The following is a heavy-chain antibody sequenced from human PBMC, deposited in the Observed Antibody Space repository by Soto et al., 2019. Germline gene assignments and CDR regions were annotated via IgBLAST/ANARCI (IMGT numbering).Heavy chain of an antibody. CDR2: INAGNGNT. D-gene: IGHD6-19*01. Sequence: QVQLVQSGAEEKKPGASVKVSCKASGYTFTGYAMRWVRQAPGQRLEWMGWINAGNGNTKYSQKFQDRVTITRDTSASTAYMELSSLRSEDTAVYYCARAVAVPADFDYWGQGTLVTVSS. J-gene: IGHJ4*02. CDR3: ARAVAVPADFDY. CDR1: GYTFTGYA. V-gene: IGHV1-3*05.